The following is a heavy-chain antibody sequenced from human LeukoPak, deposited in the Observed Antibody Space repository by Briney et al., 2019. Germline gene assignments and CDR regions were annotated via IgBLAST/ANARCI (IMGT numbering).Heavy chain of an antibody. CDR2: ISADGAST. J-gene: IGHJ4*02. Sequence: GGSLRLSCAASGLTFRNYAMTWVRQAPGKGLEWVSIISADGASTFYADSVRGRFTISRDNAKNSLYLQMNSLRDEDTAVYYCARVICSGYDCYWGQGTLVTVSS. CDR3: ARVICSGYDCY. D-gene: IGHD5-12*01. CDR1: GLTFRNYA. V-gene: IGHV3-23*01.